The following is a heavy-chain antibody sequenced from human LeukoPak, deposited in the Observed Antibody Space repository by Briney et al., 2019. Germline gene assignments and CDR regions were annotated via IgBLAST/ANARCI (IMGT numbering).Heavy chain of an antibody. CDR2: ISGSGSGT. CDR1: GFTFSSYA. Sequence: TGGSLRLSCAASGFTFSSYAMTWVRQAPGKGLEWVSGISGSGSGTYYADSVKGRFTISRDNSKNTLYLQMNSLRAEDTAVYYCAKDRKVRGVDHFDYWGQGTLVTVSS. J-gene: IGHJ4*02. D-gene: IGHD3-10*01. V-gene: IGHV3-23*01. CDR3: AKDRKVRGVDHFDY.